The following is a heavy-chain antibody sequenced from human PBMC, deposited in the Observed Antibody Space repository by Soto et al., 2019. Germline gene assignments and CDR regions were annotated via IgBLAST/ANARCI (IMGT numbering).Heavy chain of an antibody. CDR2: ISGSGGST. Sequence: EVQLLESGGGLVQPGGSLRLSCAASGFTFSSYAMSWVRQAPGKGLEWVSAISGSGGSTYYADSVKGRFTISRDNSKNTLYLQMNSLRAEDTALYYCAKSGVGYCGGDCYPRDYWGQGTLVTVSS. V-gene: IGHV3-23*01. CDR3: AKSGVGYCGGDCYPRDY. CDR1: GFTFSSYA. J-gene: IGHJ4*02. D-gene: IGHD2-21*02.